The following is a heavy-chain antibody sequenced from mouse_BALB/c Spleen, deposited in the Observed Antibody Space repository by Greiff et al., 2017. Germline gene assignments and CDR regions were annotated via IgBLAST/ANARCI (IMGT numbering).Heavy chain of an antibody. Sequence: EVKVVETGGGLVQPGGSRGLSCEGSGFTFSGFWMSWVRQTPGKTLEWIGDINSDGSAINYAPSIKDRFTIFRDNDKSTLYLQMSNVRSEDTATYFCMRYYRYDVAYWGQGTLVTVSA. CDR2: INSDGSAI. CDR1: GFTFSGFW. J-gene: IGHJ3*01. CDR3: MRYYRYDVAY. V-gene: IGHV11-2*02. D-gene: IGHD2-14*01.